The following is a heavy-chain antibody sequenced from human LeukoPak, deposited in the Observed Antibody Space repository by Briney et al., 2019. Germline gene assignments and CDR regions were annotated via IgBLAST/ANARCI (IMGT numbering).Heavy chain of an antibody. CDR1: GFIFSHHW. CDR3: ARDETGGYFEN. V-gene: IGHV3-7*01. Sequence: GGSLRLSCATSGFIFSHHWMSWVRNAPGKGLGWVANINLDGNKKYYVDSVKGRFTISRDNAQKSLYLQMNSLRVEDTAVYYCARDETGGYFENWGQGNLVTVSS. D-gene: IGHD3-10*01. J-gene: IGHJ4*02. CDR2: INLDGNKK.